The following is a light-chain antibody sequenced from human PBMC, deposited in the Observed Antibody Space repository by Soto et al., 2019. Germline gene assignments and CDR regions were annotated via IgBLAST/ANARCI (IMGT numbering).Light chain of an antibody. CDR1: QSVDNN. CDR3: QQYHSWPRT. Sequence: IVMGRSPATLAMSPGEGGSRSFTASQSVDNNLAWYQRKPGQASRLLIYGASTRATGIPGTFSGSGSGTEFTLTISSLQSEDFAVYYCQQYHSWPRTFGQGTKVDIK. CDR2: GAS. J-gene: IGKJ1*01. V-gene: IGKV3-15*01.